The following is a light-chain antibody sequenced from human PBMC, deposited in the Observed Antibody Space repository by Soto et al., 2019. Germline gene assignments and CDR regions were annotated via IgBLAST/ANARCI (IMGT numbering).Light chain of an antibody. CDR1: SGPVFTSSY. CDR2: NTN. Sequence: QTVVTQEPSFSVSPGGTVTLTCGLSSGPVFTSSYPNWYQQTPGQAPRTLIFNTNTRSSGVPDRFSGSILRDKAALTITGAQADDDSYFYCLLYLGGGIWVFGGGTKLPS. V-gene: IGLV8-61*01. CDR3: LLYLGGGIWV. J-gene: IGLJ3*02.